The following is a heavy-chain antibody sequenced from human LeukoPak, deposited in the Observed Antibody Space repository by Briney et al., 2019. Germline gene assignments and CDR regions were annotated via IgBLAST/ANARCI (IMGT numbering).Heavy chain of an antibody. Sequence: GGSLRLSCVASGFMFSDHAFHWVRQSPGKGLEWVAFIRYDGNNKYYADSVKGRFTISRDNSESTLYLQLNSLRAEDTAVYYCTTITVASHFDYWGPGTLVTVSS. J-gene: IGHJ4*02. CDR1: GFMFSDHA. CDR2: IRYDGNNK. D-gene: IGHD6-19*01. V-gene: IGHV3-30*02. CDR3: TTITVASHFDY.